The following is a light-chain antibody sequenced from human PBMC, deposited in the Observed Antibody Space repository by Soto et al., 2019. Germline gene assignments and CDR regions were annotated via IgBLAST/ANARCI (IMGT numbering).Light chain of an antibody. J-gene: IGLJ1*01. Sequence: QSVLTQPASVSGSPGQSITISCTGTSSDVGGYNYVSWYQQHPGKAPKLMIYDVSNRPSGVSNRFSGSESGNTASLTISGLQAADEAHHYCSSYTSSSTLYVFGTGTKVTVL. CDR2: DVS. CDR1: SSDVGGYNY. CDR3: SSYTSSSTLYV. V-gene: IGLV2-14*01.